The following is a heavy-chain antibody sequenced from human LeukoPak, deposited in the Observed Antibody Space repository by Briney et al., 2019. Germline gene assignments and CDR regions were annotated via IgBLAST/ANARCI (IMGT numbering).Heavy chain of an antibody. V-gene: IGHV4-59*01. D-gene: IGHD3-22*01. J-gene: IGHJ4*02. CDR1: GGSISSYY. Sequence: SETLSLTCTVSGGSISSYYWSWIRQPPGKGLEWIGYIYYSGSTNYNPSPKSRVTISVDTSKNQFSLKLSSVTAADTAVYYCARVGENYYDSSGYYYPFDYWGQGTLVTVSS. CDR2: IYYSGST. CDR3: ARVGENYYDSSGYYYPFDY.